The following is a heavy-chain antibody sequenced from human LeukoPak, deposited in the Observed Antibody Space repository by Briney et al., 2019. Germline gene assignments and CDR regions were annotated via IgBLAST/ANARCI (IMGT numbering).Heavy chain of an antibody. CDR1: GGSISSYY. V-gene: IGHV4-4*07. Sequence: SETLSLTCTVSGGSISSYYWSWIRQPAGKGLEWIGRIYTSGSTNYNPSLKSRVTMSVDTSKNQSSLKLSSVTAADTAVYYCARDSHYDILTGYFHFDYWGQGTLVTVSS. CDR3: ARDSHYDILTGYFHFDY. CDR2: IYTSGST. D-gene: IGHD3-9*01. J-gene: IGHJ4*02.